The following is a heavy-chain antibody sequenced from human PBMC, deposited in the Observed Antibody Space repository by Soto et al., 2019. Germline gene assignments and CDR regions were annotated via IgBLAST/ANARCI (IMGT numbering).Heavy chain of an antibody. J-gene: IGHJ6*02. CDR1: GDSFNSYA. V-gene: IGHV1-69*01. CDR2: IIPIFHTA. Sequence: QVQLVQSGAEVKKPGSSVKVSCKASGDSFNSYAISWVRQAPGQGLEWMGEIIPIFHTANHAQKFQARVTMTADESVSTAYMELSGLRSEDTAVYYCARVGYCNTTNCLFYYYHYGMDVWGQGTTVTVS. D-gene: IGHD2-2*01. CDR3: ARVGYCNTTNCLFYYYHYGMDV.